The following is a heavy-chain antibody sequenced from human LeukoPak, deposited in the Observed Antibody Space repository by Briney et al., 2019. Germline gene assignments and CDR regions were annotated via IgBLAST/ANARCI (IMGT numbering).Heavy chain of an antibody. D-gene: IGHD6-19*01. CDR2: IYHSGST. V-gene: IGHV4-30-2*01. J-gene: IGHJ4*02. CDR1: GGSISSGGYY. CDR3: ARMGTAAQWLVREY. Sequence: SQTLSLTCTVSGGSISSGGYYWSWIRQPPGKGLEWIGYIYHSGSTYYNPSLKSRVTISVDRSKNQFSLKLSSVTAADTAVYYCARMGTAAQWLVREYWGQGTLVTVSS.